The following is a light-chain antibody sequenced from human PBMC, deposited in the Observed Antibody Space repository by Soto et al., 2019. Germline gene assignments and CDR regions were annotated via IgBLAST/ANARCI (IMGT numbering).Light chain of an antibody. CDR2: CAS. Sequence: EVVLTQSPGSLSLSPGQRATLSCRASQSVDSTFFAWYHKKPGQAPRLLIYCASKSATGIPDRFSGSGSGTDFTLIISRLEPEDFAVYYCQQYMSSVTFGQGTKVEIK. V-gene: IGKV3-20*01. J-gene: IGKJ1*01. CDR1: QSVDSTF. CDR3: QQYMSSVT.